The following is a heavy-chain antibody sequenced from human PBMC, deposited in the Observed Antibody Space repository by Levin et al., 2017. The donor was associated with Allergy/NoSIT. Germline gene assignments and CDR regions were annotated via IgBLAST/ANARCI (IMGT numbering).Heavy chain of an antibody. J-gene: IGHJ5*02. V-gene: IGHV4-59*01. Sequence: PSETLSLTCTVSGGSISSYYWSWIRQPPGKGLEWIGYIYYSGSTSYNPSLKSRVTISVDTSKNQFSLKLSSVTAADTAVYYCAGDGRFGGPFDPWGQGTLVTVSS. D-gene: IGHD3-10*01. CDR2: IYYSGST. CDR3: AGDGRFGGPFDP. CDR1: GGSISSYY.